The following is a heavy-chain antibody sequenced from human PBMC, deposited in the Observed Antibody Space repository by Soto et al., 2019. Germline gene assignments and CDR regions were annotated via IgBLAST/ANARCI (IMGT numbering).Heavy chain of an antibody. CDR1: GGSISSTNYY. V-gene: IGHV4-39*01. CDR2: IYYTGTP. J-gene: IGHJ1*01. Sequence: QLQLQESGPGLVKPSETLSLTCTVSGGSISSTNYYWGWIRQPPGQGLEWIANIYYTGTPYYSPSLKSRVTISVDTSKNQFSLKLSCVTAADTAVYFCLDKERTHGYFQNWGQGTLVSVSS. CDR3: LDKERTHGYFQN.